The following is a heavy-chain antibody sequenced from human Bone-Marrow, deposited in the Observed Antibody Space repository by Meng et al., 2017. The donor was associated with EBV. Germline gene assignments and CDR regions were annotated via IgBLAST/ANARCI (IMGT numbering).Heavy chain of an antibody. Sequence: QLQESGPGLVKPSETLSLTCTVSGGSVSSGSYYWSWIRQPPGKGLEWIGYIYYSGSTNYNPSLKSRVTISVDTSKNQFSLKLSSVTAADTAVYYCARDNVDTAMVPHWGQGTLVTVSS. CDR3: ARDNVDTAMVPH. D-gene: IGHD5-18*01. J-gene: IGHJ4*02. CDR1: GGSVSSGSYY. CDR2: IYYSGST. V-gene: IGHV4-61*01.